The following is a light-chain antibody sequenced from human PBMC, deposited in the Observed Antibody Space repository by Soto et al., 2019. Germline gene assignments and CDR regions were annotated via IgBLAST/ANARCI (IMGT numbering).Light chain of an antibody. Sequence: QSVLTQPPSVSGAPGQRVTISCTGSSSNIGAGYDVHWYQQLPGTAPKLLIYGNSNRPSGVPDRFSGSKSGTSASLAITGLHAYDEADYYCQSYDSSLSGWVFGGGTKLTVL. CDR2: GNS. J-gene: IGLJ3*02. V-gene: IGLV1-40*01. CDR3: QSYDSSLSGWV. CDR1: SSNIGAGYD.